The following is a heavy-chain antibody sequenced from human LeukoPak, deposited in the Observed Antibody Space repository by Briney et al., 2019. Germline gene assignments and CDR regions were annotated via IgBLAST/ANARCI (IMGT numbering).Heavy chain of an antibody. V-gene: IGHV5-51*01. CDR3: ARQARGYYDSSGYLTYYYYYMDV. Sequence: AGESLKISCKGSGYSFTSYWIGWVRQRPGKGLEWMGIIYPGDSDTRYSPSFQGQVTISADESISTAYLQWSSLKASDTAMYYCARQARGYYDSSGYLTYYYYYMDVWGKGTTVTVSS. CDR1: GYSFTSYW. J-gene: IGHJ6*03. CDR2: IYPGDSDT. D-gene: IGHD3-22*01.